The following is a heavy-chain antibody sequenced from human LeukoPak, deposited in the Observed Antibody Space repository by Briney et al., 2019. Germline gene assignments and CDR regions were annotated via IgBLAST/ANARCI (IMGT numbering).Heavy chain of an antibody. CDR1: DGSISSYY. V-gene: IGHV4-4*07. CDR2: IYTSGST. CDR3: ARADAYGDYEGFDY. Sequence: SETLSLTCTVSDGSISSYYWSWIRQPAGKGLEWIGRIYTSGSTNYNPSLKSRVTMSVDTSKNQFSLKLSSVTAADTAVYYCARADAYGDYEGFDYWGQGTLVTVSS. D-gene: IGHD4-17*01. J-gene: IGHJ4*02.